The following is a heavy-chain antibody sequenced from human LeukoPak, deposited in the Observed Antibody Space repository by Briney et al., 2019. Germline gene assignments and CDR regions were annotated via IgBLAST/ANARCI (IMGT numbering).Heavy chain of an antibody. J-gene: IGHJ4*02. Sequence: PSETLSLTCTVSGGSLSSGGYYWSWIRQHPGTGLEWIGYIYYSGSTYYNPSLKSRVTISVDTSKNQFSLKLSSVTAADTAVYYCARGGSFRYFDYWGQGTLVTVSS. D-gene: IGHD3-10*01. CDR2: IYYSGST. V-gene: IGHV4-31*03. CDR3: ARGGSFRYFDY. CDR1: GGSLSSGGYY.